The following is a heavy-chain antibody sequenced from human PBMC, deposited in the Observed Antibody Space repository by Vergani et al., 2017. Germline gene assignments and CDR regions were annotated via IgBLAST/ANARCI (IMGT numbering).Heavy chain of an antibody. J-gene: IGHJ4*02. Sequence: QVQVVQSGAEVKKSGASVKVSCKTSGYTFSNHYMHWVRQAPGQGLEWMGIINPSGGHTNYALKFQGRGTMTRDTSTSTVYMELSSLRSEDKAIYYCAGWDCGIVTGYRYWGQGTLVTVSA. V-gene: IGHV1-46*03. CDR2: INPSGGHT. D-gene: IGHD3-9*01. CDR1: GYTFSNHY. CDR3: AGWDCGIVTGYRY.